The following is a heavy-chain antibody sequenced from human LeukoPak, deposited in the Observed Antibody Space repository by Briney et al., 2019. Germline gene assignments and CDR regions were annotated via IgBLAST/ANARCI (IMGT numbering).Heavy chain of an antibody. D-gene: IGHD1-26*01. CDR1: EFAISSYD. J-gene: IGHJ4*02. CDR3: ARLRELYFDY. CDR2: ISSSSSTI. Sequence: LPGGSLRLSCAASEFAISSYDLNWVRQAPGKGLEWVSYISSSSSTIYYADSVEGRFTISRDNARNSLFLQLNSLRAEDTGVYYCARLRELYFDYWGQGTLVTVSS. V-gene: IGHV3-48*01.